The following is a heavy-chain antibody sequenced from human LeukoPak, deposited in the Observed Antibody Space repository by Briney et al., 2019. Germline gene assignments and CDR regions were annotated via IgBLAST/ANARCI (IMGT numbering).Heavy chain of an antibody. V-gene: IGHV3-30*03. CDR3: ATSITMIVAVDY. CDR1: GFTFSSYG. CDR2: ISYDGSNK. Sequence: PGGSLRLSWAASGFTFSSYGMHWVGQAPGKGLEWVAVISYDGSNKYYADSVKGRFTISRDNSKNTLYLQMNSLRAEDTAVYYCATSITMIVAVDYWGQGTLVTVSS. J-gene: IGHJ4*02. D-gene: IGHD3-22*01.